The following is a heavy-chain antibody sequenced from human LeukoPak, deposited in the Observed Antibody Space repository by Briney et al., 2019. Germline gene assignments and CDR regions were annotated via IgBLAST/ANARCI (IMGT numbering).Heavy chain of an antibody. Sequence: SVKVSCKASGFTFTNSAVQWVRQARGQRLEWIGWIVDGSGNTNYAQKFQERVTITRDMSTSTAYMELSSLRSEDTAVYYCAAGNWYEFDYWGQGTLVTVCS. D-gene: IGHD1-1*01. V-gene: IGHV1-58*01. CDR2: IVDGSGNT. CDR3: AAGNWYEFDY. J-gene: IGHJ4*02. CDR1: GFTFTNSA.